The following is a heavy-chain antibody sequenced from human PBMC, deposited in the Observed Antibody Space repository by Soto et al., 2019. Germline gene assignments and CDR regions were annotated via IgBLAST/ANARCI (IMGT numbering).Heavy chain of an antibody. CDR2: TYYRSRWYN. V-gene: IGHV6-1*01. J-gene: IGHJ5*02. Sequence: SQTLSLTCAISGDSVSSNSAAWNWIRQSPSRGLEWLGRTYYRSRWYNDYALSVKSRITINPDTSNNQFSLQLNSVTPEDTAVYFCAKGDNLGPKTGYAFDPWGQGIMVTVSS. D-gene: IGHD5-12*01. CDR3: AKGDNLGPKTGYAFDP. CDR1: GDSVSSNSAA.